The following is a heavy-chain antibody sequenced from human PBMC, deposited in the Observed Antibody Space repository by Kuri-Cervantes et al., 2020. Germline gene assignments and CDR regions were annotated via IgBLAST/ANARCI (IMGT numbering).Heavy chain of an antibody. Sequence: GGSLRLSCLASGFTLSRNWMHWVRQAPGKGLVWVSRINSDGSSTSYADSVKGRFTISRDNSKNTLYLQMNSLRAEDTAVYYCAKGTTTSIAARLGYYYYMDVWGKGTTVTVSS. D-gene: IGHD6-6*01. CDR1: GFTLSRNW. CDR3: AKGTTTSIAARLGYYYYMDV. V-gene: IGHV3-74*01. J-gene: IGHJ6*03. CDR2: INSDGSST.